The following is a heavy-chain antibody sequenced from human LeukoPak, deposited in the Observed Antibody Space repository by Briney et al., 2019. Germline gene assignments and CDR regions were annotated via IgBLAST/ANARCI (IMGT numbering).Heavy chain of an antibody. CDR3: AQYSSSWQNYYYYYYMDV. J-gene: IGHJ6*03. D-gene: IGHD6-13*01. V-gene: IGHV4-38-2*02. Sequence: SETLSLTCTVSGYSISSGYYWGWIRQPPGKGLEWIGSIYHSGSTYYNPSLKSRVTISVDTSKNQFSLKLSSVTAADTAVYYCAQYSSSWQNYYYYYYMDVWGKGTTVTVSS. CDR1: GYSISSGYY. CDR2: IYHSGST.